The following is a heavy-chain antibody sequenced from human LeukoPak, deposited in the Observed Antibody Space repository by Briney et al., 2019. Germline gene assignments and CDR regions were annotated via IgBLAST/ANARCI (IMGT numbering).Heavy chain of an antibody. CDR3: ARVGVVLTGDFDY. D-gene: IGHD3-3*01. V-gene: IGHV7-4-1*02. Sequence: AASVKVSCKASGYTFTNYAMNWVRQAPGQGLEWMGWVNTNTGNPTYVQGFTGRFVFSLDTSVSTAYLQISSLKAEDTAVYYCARVGVVLTGDFDYWGQGTLVTVSS. CDR2: VNTNTGNP. J-gene: IGHJ4*02. CDR1: GYTFTNYA.